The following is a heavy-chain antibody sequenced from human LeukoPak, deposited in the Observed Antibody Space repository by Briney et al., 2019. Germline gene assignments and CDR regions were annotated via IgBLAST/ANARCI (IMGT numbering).Heavy chain of an antibody. CDR1: GGSFSGYY. Sequence: SETLSLTCAVYGGSFSGYYWSWIRQPPGKGLEWIGEINHSGSTNYNPSLKSRVTISVDTSKNQFSLKPSSVTAADTAVYSCARGSVRGEFDPWGQGTLVTVSS. J-gene: IGHJ5*02. D-gene: IGHD3-10*01. CDR2: INHSGST. V-gene: IGHV4-34*01. CDR3: ARGSVRGEFDP.